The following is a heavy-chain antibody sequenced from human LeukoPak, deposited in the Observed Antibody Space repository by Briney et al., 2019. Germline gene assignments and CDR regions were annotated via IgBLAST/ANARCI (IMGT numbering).Heavy chain of an antibody. Sequence: SETLSLTCTVSGVSISNYYWSWIRQPPGKGLEWIGYIFDSGSTNYNPSLKSRVTISVDTSKNRFSLKLNSVTAADTAVYYCARHRGYTYGPNWYFDLWGRGTLVTVSS. CDR2: IFDSGST. V-gene: IGHV4-59*01. CDR3: ARHRGYTYGPNWYFDL. D-gene: IGHD5-18*01. J-gene: IGHJ2*01. CDR1: GVSISNYY.